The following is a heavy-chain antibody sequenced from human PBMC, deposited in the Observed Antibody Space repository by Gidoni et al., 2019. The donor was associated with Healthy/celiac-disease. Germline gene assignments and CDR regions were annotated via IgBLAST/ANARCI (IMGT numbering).Heavy chain of an antibody. CDR3: ARDDYGFNFDY. V-gene: IGHV3-33*01. Sequence: QVQLVESGGGVVQPGRSLRLSCEASGFTFSSYGMHWVRPAPGKGLEWVAVIWYDGSNKFYAYSVKGRFTISRDNSKNTLYLQMNSLRAEDTAVYYCARDDYGFNFDYWGQGTLVTVSS. CDR2: IWYDGSNK. D-gene: IGHD4-17*01. J-gene: IGHJ4*02. CDR1: GFTFSSYG.